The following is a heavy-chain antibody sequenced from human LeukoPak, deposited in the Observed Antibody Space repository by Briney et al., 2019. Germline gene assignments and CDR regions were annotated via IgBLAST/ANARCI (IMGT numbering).Heavy chain of an antibody. CDR3: ARGGTSGYSSSLHFWGGNYYFDY. D-gene: IGHD6-13*01. CDR2: IKQDGNEK. V-gene: IGHV3-7*01. CDR1: GFTFTNYW. J-gene: IGHJ4*02. Sequence: PGGSLTLSCAASGFTFTNYWMSWVRQAPGTGLEWVANIKQDGNEKYHVDSVRGRFTITRDSAKNSLYLQMNSLRAEDTAVYYCARGGTSGYSSSLHFWGGNYYFDYWGQGTLVTVSS.